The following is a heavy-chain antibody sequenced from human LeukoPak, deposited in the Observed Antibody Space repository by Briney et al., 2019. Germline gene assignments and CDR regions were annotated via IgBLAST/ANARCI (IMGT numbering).Heavy chain of an antibody. CDR2: ISYDGSNK. CDR3: ARDRAENEATIWGYYYYYYGMDV. D-gene: IGHD5-12*01. J-gene: IGHJ6*02. V-gene: IGHV3-30*03. CDR1: GFTFSSYG. Sequence: GGSLRLSCAASGFTFSSYGMHWVRQAPGKGLEWVAVISYDGSNKYYADSVKGRFTISRDNSKNTLYLQMNSLRAEDTAVYYCARDRAENEATIWGYYYYYYGMDVWGQGTTVTVSS.